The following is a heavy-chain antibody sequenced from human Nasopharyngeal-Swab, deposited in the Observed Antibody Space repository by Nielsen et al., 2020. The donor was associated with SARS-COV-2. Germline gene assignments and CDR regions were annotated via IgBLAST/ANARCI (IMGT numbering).Heavy chain of an antibody. V-gene: IGHV4-39*07. J-gene: IGHJ6*02. CDR1: GGSISSSSYY. Sequence: SETLSLTCTVSGGSISSSSYYWGWIRQPPGKGLEWIGSIYYSGSTNYNPSLKSRVTISVDTSKNQFSLKLSSATAADTAVYYCARARYCSSTSCYYAGGMDVWGQGTTVTVSS. D-gene: IGHD2-2*01. CDR3: ARARYCSSTSCYYAGGMDV. CDR2: IYYSGST.